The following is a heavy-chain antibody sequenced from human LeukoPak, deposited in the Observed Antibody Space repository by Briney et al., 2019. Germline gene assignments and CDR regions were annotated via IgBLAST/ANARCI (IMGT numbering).Heavy chain of an antibody. V-gene: IGHV3-30*02. D-gene: IGHD2-2*01. CDR1: GLIFSDYG. Sequence: PGGSLRLSCAASGLIFSDYGMHWVRQAPGKGLEWVTFIRYDGTNKYYADSVKGRFTISRDNSKSTLYLQMDSLRTEDTAVYYYAEDRYCSSTSCSFGTTWFDPWGQGTLVTVSS. J-gene: IGHJ5*02. CDR3: AEDRYCSSTSCSFGTTWFDP. CDR2: IRYDGTNK.